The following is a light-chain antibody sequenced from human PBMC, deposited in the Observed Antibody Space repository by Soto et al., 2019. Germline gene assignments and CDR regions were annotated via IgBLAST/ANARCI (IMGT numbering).Light chain of an antibody. CDR3: AAWDDSLNGVV. J-gene: IGLJ2*01. V-gene: IGLV1-36*01. CDR1: WSNIGHNA. CDR2: YDD. Sequence: QSVLTQPPSVSAAPRQRVTISCSGSWSNIGHNAVNWYQQLPGKAPKLLIYYDDLLPSGVSDRFSGSKSGTSASLAISGLQSEDEADYYCAAWDDSLNGVVFGGGTQLTVL.